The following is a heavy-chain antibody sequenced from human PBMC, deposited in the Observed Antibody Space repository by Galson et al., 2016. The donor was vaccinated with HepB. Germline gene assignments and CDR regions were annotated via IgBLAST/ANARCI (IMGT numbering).Heavy chain of an antibody. Sequence: SLRLSCAASGFTFSSYGMHWVRQAPGKGLEWVAIVWYDGSNKYYADSVKGRFTISRDNSKNTQYLQTNSLRAEDTAVYYCARADIVATIEGDYYYGMDAWGQGTTVTVSS. CDR1: GFTFSSYG. CDR3: ARADIVATIEGDYYYGMDA. CDR2: VWYDGSNK. J-gene: IGHJ6*02. D-gene: IGHD5-12*01. V-gene: IGHV3-33*01.